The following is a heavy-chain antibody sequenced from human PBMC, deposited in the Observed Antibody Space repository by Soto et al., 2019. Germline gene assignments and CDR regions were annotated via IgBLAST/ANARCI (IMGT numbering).Heavy chain of an antibody. CDR2: ISGSGGST. Sequence: GGSLRLSCAASGFTFSSYAMSWVRQAPGKGLEWVSAISGSGGSTYYADSVKGRFTISRDNSKNTLYLQMNSLRAEDTAVYYCAKDWEKCELLPNWFDSWGQGTLVTVSS. CDR1: GFTFSSYA. CDR3: AKDWEKCELLPNWFDS. J-gene: IGHJ5*01. V-gene: IGHV3-23*01. D-gene: IGHD1-26*01.